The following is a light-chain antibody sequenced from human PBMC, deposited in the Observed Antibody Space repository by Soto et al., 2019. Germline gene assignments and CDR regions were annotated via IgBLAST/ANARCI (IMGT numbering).Light chain of an antibody. J-gene: IGKJ1*01. Sequence: IQMTQSPSAMSAAVGERVTIACRASQGIRNYLAWFQQKPGKVPKRRTYAASSLQSGVPSRLRGSGYGTALTITISSMQPEDFETYYCLQHNSYPPTFGHGTKVDIK. CDR2: AAS. V-gene: IGKV1-17*03. CDR1: QGIRNY. CDR3: LQHNSYPPT.